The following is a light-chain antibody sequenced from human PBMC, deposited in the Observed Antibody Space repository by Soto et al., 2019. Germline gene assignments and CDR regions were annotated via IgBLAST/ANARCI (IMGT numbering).Light chain of an antibody. CDR1: NIVSKS. V-gene: IGLV3-21*01. CDR2: YDS. CDR3: QVWDISSGHVV. Sequence: SYELTQPPSVSVAPGKTASVACGGSNIVSKSVHWYQKKSGQAPVLVMYYDSDRPSGIPERFSGSNSGNTATLTISRVEAGDEADYYCQVWDISSGHVVFGGGAQLTVL. J-gene: IGLJ3*02.